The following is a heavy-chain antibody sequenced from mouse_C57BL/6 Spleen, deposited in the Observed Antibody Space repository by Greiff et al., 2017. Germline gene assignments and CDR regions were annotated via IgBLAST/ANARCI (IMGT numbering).Heavy chain of an antibody. Sequence: ESGPGLVKPSQSLSLTCSVTGYSITSGYYWNWIRQFPGNKLEWMGYISYDGSNNYNPSLKNRISITRDTSKNQFFLKLNSVTTEDTATYYCARDGNPLYAMDYWGQGTSVTVSS. CDR1: GYSITSGYY. J-gene: IGHJ4*01. V-gene: IGHV3-6*01. CDR2: ISYDGSN. CDR3: ARDGNPLYAMDY.